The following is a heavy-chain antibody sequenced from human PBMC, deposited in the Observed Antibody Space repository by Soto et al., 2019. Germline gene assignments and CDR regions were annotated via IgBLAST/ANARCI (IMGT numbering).Heavy chain of an antibody. CDR2: ISLRGSTV. CDR3: ARDRYSYYDFWSGSLPYYYYGMDV. D-gene: IGHD3-3*01. V-gene: IGHV3-48*01. CDR1: GFTFRNYN. J-gene: IGHJ6*02. Sequence: GGSLRLSCAASGFTFRNYNMKWVRQAPGKGLEWVAHISLRGSTVDYADSVKGRFTISRDDADNSLFLQMNSLRAEDTAVYYCARDRYSYYDFWSGSLPYYYYGMDVWGQGTTVTVSS.